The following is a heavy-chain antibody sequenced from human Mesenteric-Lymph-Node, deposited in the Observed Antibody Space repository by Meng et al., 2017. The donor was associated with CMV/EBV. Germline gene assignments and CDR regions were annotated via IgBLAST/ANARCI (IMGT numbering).Heavy chain of an antibody. Sequence: CKASGYTFTSYDMNWVRQATGQGLEWMGWMNPNSGNTGYAQKFQGRVTMTRNTSISTAYMELSSLRSEDTAVYYCSRGMVATGLARYWGQGTLVTVSS. CDR2: MNPNSGNT. CDR3: SRGMVATGLARY. V-gene: IGHV1-8*01. D-gene: IGHD5-12*01. J-gene: IGHJ4*02. CDR1: GYTFTSYD.